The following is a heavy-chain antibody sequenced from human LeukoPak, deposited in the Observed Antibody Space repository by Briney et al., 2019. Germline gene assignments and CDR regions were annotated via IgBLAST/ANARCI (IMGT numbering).Heavy chain of an antibody. D-gene: IGHD3-22*01. CDR2: SSGSGGTI. J-gene: IGHJ4*02. Sequence: GGSLRLSCVASGFTFSSYALSWVRQAPGKGLEWVSTSSGSGGTIFYEDSVKGRFTIPRDHSKNTVYLQMNSLRAEDTAVYYCAKAGYRGGQWFFDYWGQGALVTVSS. V-gene: IGHV3-23*01. CDR1: GFTFSSYA. CDR3: AKAGYRGGQWFFDY.